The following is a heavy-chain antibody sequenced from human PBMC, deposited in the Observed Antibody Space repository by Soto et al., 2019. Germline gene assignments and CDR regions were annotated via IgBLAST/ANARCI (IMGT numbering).Heavy chain of an antibody. CDR2: IIPIFGTA. D-gene: IGHD3-22*01. V-gene: IGHV1-69*13. J-gene: IGHJ6*02. CDR3: ASSRYYDSSGYPRAYYYYGMDV. CDR1: GGTFSSYA. Sequence: ASVKVSCKASGGTFSSYAISWLRQAPGQGLEVMGGIIPIFGTANYAQKFQGRVTITADESTSTAYMELSSLRSENTAVYYCASSRYYDSSGYPRAYYYYGMDVWGQGTTVTVSS.